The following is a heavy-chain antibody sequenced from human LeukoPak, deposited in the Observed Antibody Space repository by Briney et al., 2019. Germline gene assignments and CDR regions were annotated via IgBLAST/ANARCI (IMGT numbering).Heavy chain of an antibody. Sequence: PGGSLRLSCSASGFSCSSYWMSWVRQAPGKGLEWVSSISSSSYIYYADSVKGRFTISRDNAKNSLYLQMNSLRAEDTAVYYCARVNRRDGYKILSPRTLDYWGQGTLVTVSS. CDR2: ISSSSYI. J-gene: IGHJ4*02. CDR1: GFSCSSYW. CDR3: ARVNRRDGYKILSPRTLDY. V-gene: IGHV3-21*01. D-gene: IGHD5-24*01.